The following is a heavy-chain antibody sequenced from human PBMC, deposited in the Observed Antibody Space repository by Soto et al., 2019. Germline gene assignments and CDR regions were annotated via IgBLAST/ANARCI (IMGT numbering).Heavy chain of an antibody. CDR3: ARGTAAYFDY. Sequence: EVQLVESGGGLVKPGGSLRLSCAASGFTFSSYSMNWVRQAPGKGLEWVSSISHSSSYIYYADSVKGRFTISRDNAKNSLYLQMNSLRAEDTAVYNCARGTAAYFDYWGQGTLVTVSS. CDR1: GFTFSSYS. D-gene: IGHD4-17*01. CDR2: ISHSSSYI. J-gene: IGHJ4*02. V-gene: IGHV3-21*01.